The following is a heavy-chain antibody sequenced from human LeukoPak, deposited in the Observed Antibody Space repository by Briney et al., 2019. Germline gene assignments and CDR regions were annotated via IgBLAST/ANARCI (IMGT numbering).Heavy chain of an antibody. V-gene: IGHV3-23*01. D-gene: IGHD4-17*01. Sequence: PGGSLRLSCAPSGLTFSSYAVKWVRQAPGKGLEWVSTISSKGGTYYSDSVKGRFTISRDNSKNTVYLQMNSLRADDTAIYYCAKGDYGYYYYMDVWGKGTTVTVSS. CDR1: GLTFSSYA. CDR2: ISSKGGT. J-gene: IGHJ6*03. CDR3: AKGDYGYYYYMDV.